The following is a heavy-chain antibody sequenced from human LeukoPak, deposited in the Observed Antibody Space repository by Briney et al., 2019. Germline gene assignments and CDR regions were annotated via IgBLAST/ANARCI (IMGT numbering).Heavy chain of an antibody. Sequence: GGSLRLSCTVSGFTVSSNSMSWVRQAPGKGLEWVSFIYSDNTHYLDSVKGRFTISRDNSKSTLYLQMNSLRAEDTAVYYCARRAGAYSHPYDYWGQGTLVTVSS. D-gene: IGHD4/OR15-4a*01. V-gene: IGHV3-53*01. CDR3: ARRAGAYSHPYDY. CDR2: IYSDNT. J-gene: IGHJ4*02. CDR1: GFTVSSNS.